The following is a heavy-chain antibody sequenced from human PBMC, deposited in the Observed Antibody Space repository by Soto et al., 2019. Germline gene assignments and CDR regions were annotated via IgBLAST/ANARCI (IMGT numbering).Heavy chain of an antibody. CDR2: IYYSGST. D-gene: IGHD6-13*01. CDR1: GGSISSYY. V-gene: IGHV4-59*01. Sequence: QVQLQESGPGLVKPSETLSLTCTVSGGSISSYYWSWIRQPPGKGLEWIGYIYYSGSTNYNPSLNRRVNIAAATAKNHFPLKRSAWTAADTAAYSCASSNIGAAGSSCYGLDVWGRGTTVIVSS. CDR3: ASSNIGAAGSSCYGLDV. J-gene: IGHJ6*02.